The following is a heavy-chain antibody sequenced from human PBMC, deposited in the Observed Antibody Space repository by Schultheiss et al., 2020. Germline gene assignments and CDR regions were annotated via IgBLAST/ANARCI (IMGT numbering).Heavy chain of an antibody. CDR2: IHHSGHT. V-gene: IGHV4-59*08. Sequence: SETLSLTCTVSGGSISSYYWSWIRQPPGKELEWIGAIHHSGHTYYNPSLKSRVTISVDTSKNQFSLKLSSVTAADTAVYYCARQQAVWFGELFHWYFDLWGRGTLVTVSS. D-gene: IGHD3-10*01. CDR1: GGSISSYY. CDR3: ARQQAVWFGELFHWYFDL. J-gene: IGHJ2*01.